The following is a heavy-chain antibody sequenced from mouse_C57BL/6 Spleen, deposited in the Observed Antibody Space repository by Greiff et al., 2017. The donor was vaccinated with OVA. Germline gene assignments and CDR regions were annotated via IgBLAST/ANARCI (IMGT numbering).Heavy chain of an antibody. J-gene: IGHJ3*01. CDR2: ISSGSSTI. CDR1: GFTFSDYG. CDR3: AKLGFAY. D-gene: IGHD4-1*01. V-gene: IGHV5-17*01. Sequence: EVHLVESGGGLVKPGGSLKLSCAASGFTFSDYGMHWVRQAPEKGLEWVAYISSGSSTIYYADTVKGRFTISRDNAKNTLFLQMTRLRSEDTAMYYCAKLGFAYWGQGTLVTVSA.